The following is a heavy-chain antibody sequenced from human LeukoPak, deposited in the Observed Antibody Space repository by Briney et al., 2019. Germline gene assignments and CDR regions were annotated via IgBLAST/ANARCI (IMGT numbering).Heavy chain of an antibody. CDR1: GFTVSSNY. J-gene: IGHJ4*02. CDR3: ARDRGFFPGSVELDY. V-gene: IGHV3-53*01. D-gene: IGHD3-22*01. Sequence: AGGSLRLSCAASGFTVSSNYMSWVRQAPGKGLEWVSVIYSGGSTYYADSVKGRFTISRDNSKNTLYLQMNSLRAEDTAVYYCARDRGFFPGSVELDYWGQGTLVTVSS. CDR2: IYSGGST.